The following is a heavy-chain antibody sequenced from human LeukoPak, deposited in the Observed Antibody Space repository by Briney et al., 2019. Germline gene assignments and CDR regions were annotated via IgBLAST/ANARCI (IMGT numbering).Heavy chain of an antibody. V-gene: IGHV3-30*02. Sequence: GGSLRPSCAASGIIFSSYGMHWVRQAPGKGLEWVAFIRYDGSIKYYADSVKGRFTISRDNAKNTLYLQMNGLRVEDTAVYYCARDHIRSYNSWGQGIQVTVSS. CDR1: GIIFSSYG. CDR3: ARDHIRSYNS. J-gene: IGHJ4*02. CDR2: IRYDGSIK. D-gene: IGHD3-3*01.